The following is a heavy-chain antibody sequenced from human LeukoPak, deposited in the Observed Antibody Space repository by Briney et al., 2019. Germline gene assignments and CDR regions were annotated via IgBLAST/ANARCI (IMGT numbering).Heavy chain of an antibody. CDR1: GFTFRNCA. CDR3: VKHVSGSLFYFDY. D-gene: IGHD3-10*01. V-gene: IGHV3-23*01. J-gene: IGHJ4*02. CDR2: ISGTGYNT. Sequence: PGGSLRLSCAASGFTFRNCAMSWVRQAPGKGLEWASGISGTGYNTYYADSVKGRFTISRDNSKNTLYLQMNSLGAEDTAVYYCVKHVSGSLFYFDYWGQRTLVTVSS.